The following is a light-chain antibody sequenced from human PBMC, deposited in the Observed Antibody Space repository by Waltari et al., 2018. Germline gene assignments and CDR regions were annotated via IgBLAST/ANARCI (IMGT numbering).Light chain of an antibody. CDR3: QQRSNWPGFT. CDR2: DAS. Sequence: EIVLTQSPATLSLSPGERATISCRASQSVSSYLAWYQQKPGQAPRLLIYDASNRATGIPARVSGSGSGTDFTLTISSLEPEDFAVYYCQQRSNWPGFTFGPGTKVDIK. CDR1: QSVSSY. V-gene: IGKV3-11*01. J-gene: IGKJ3*01.